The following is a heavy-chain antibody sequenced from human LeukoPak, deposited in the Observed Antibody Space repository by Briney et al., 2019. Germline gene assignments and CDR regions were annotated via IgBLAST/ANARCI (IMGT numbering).Heavy chain of an antibody. CDR2: IRYDGSNK. V-gene: IGHV3-30*02. D-gene: IGHD5-18*01. CDR1: GFTFSSYG. J-gene: IGHJ4*02. Sequence: GGSLRLSCAASGFTFSSYGMHWGRQAAGKGLERVAFIRYDGSNKYYADSVKGRFTISRDNSKNTLYLQMNSLRAEDTAVYYCAKDRGTAMVYYFDYWGQGTLVTVSS. CDR3: AKDRGTAMVYYFDY.